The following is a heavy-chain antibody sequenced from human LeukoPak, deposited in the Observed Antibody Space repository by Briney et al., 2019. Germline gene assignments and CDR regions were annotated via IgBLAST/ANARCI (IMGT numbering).Heavy chain of an antibody. CDR3: AKEDSSGSGYFDY. D-gene: IGHD6-25*01. V-gene: IGHV3-30*18. Sequence: GGSLRLSCAASGFTFSSYGMHWVRQAPGKGLEWVAVISYDGSNKYYADSVKGRFTISRDNSKNTLYLQMNSLRAEDTAVYYCAKEDSSGSGYFDYWGQGTLVTVSS. CDR2: ISYDGSNK. J-gene: IGHJ4*02. CDR1: GFTFSSYG.